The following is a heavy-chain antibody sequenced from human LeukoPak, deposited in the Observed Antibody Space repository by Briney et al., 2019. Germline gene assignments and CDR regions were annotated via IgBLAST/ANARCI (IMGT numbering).Heavy chain of an antibody. CDR2: INWNGGST. D-gene: IGHD6-19*01. V-gene: IGHV3-20*04. J-gene: IGHJ6*03. Sequence: GGSLRLSCAASGFTFDDYGMSWVRHAPGKGLEWVSGINWNGGSTGYADSVKGRFTISRDIAKNSLYPQMNSLRAEDTAVYYCARDRPQQWLVRGQRGYYYYMDVWGKGTTVTVSS. CDR1: GFTFDDYG. CDR3: ARDRPQQWLVRGQRGYYYYMDV.